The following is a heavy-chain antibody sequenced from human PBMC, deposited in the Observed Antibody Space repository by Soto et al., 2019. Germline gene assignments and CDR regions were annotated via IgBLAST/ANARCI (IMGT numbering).Heavy chain of an antibody. J-gene: IGHJ6*02. V-gene: IGHV1-2*02. D-gene: IGHD4-17*01. Sequence: GASVKVSCKASGYTFTGYYMHWVRQAPGQGLEWMGWINPNSGGTNYAQKFQGRVTMTRDTSISTAYMELSRLRSDDTAVYYCARIVFSCTTVLYRYGMDAWGQGTSVTVSS. CDR2: INPNSGGT. CDR3: ARIVFSCTTVLYRYGMDA. CDR1: GYTFTGYY.